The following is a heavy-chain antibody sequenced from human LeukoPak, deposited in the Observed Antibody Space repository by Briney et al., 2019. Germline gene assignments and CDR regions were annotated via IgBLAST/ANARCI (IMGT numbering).Heavy chain of an antibody. J-gene: IGHJ6*03. Sequence: GGPLRLSCAACGFTFRNYGMHGFRRSTGKGREGLSFIWSDGNNRFYADSVKGRFTISRDNSKNMLYLQMDTLRAEDTALYYCAKDPGASVSAFHMDVWGKGTTVIVAS. V-gene: IGHV3-30*02. CDR2: IWSDGNNR. CDR1: GFTFRNYG. CDR3: AKDPGASVSAFHMDV. D-gene: IGHD2-8*02.